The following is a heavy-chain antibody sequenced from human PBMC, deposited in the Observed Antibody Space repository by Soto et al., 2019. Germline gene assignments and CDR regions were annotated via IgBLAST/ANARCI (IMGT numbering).Heavy chain of an antibody. V-gene: IGHV3-74*01. Sequence: EVQLVESGGGLVQPGGSLRLSCAASGFTFSTYWMHWVRQAPGKGLVWVSRINSDGSSTNYADSVKGRFTISRDNAENTLYHEINKLRAEDTAVYYRARDYYTRLRHCSGGGSPLDYRGQGTLVTVSS. CDR3: ARDYYTRLRHCSGGGSPLDY. CDR2: INSDGSST. J-gene: IGHJ4*01. CDR1: GFTFSTYW. D-gene: IGHD2-15*01.